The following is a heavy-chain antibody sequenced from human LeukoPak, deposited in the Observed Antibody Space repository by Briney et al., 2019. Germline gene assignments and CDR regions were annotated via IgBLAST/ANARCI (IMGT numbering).Heavy chain of an antibody. CDR2: ISAYNGNT. CDR1: GYTFTSYG. Sequence: GASVKVSCKASGYTFTSYGISWVRQAPGQGLEWMGWISAYNGNTNYAQKLQGRVTMTTDTSTSTAYMELRSLRSDDTAVYYCARDQPVTTFFGRGSAYGMDVWGQGTTVTVSS. V-gene: IGHV1-18*01. D-gene: IGHD3-3*01. CDR3: ARDQPVTTFFGRGSAYGMDV. J-gene: IGHJ6*02.